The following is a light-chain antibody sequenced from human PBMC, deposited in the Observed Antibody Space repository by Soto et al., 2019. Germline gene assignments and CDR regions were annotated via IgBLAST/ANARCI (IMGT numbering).Light chain of an antibody. CDR1: SSDIGNSNY. Sequence: QSALTQPASVSGSPGQSITISCTGTSSDIGNSNYVSGYQQHPGKAPKLMIYDVNNRPSGISNRFSGSKSASTASLTISGLQAEDEADYYCSSYTSSSLLYVFGTGTKVTVL. V-gene: IGLV2-14*03. CDR3: SSYTSSSLLYV. CDR2: DVN. J-gene: IGLJ1*01.